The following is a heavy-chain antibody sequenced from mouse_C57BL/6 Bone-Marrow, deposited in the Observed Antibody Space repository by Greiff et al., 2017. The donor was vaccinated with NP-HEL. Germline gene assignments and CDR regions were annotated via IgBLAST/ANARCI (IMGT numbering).Heavy chain of an antibody. CDR1: GYTFTSYG. J-gene: IGHJ1*03. Sequence: VQLQESGAELARPGASVKLSCKASGYTFTSYGISWVKQRTGQGLEWIGEIYPRSGNTYYNEKFKGKATLTADKSSSTAYMELRSLTSEDSAVYFCAPLWSWYFDVWGTGTTVTVSS. CDR2: IYPRSGNT. D-gene: IGHD1-1*02. V-gene: IGHV1-81*01. CDR3: APLWSWYFDV.